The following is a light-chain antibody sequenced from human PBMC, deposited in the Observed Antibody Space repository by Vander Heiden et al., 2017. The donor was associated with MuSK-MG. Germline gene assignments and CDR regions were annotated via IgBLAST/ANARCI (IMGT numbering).Light chain of an antibody. CDR1: SSNLGSNY. CDR3: AAWDDSLSGWV. J-gene: IGLJ3*02. V-gene: IGLV1-47*03. Sequence: QSVLTQPPSASGTPGQRVPTSCSVSSSNLGSNYVYRYQQRPGTAPKLIIYRKNQRPSGVPDRFSGSKSGTSASLAISGLWSEEEADYYCAAWDDSLSGWVFGGGTKLTVL. CDR2: RKN.